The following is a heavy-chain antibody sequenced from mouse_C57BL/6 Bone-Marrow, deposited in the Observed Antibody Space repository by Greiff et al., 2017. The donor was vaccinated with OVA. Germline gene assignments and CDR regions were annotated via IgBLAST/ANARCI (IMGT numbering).Heavy chain of an antibody. Sequence: EVKLQQSGPELVKPGASVKISCKASGYTFTDYYMNWVKQSHGKSLEWIGDINPNNGGTSYNQKFKGKATLTVDKSSSTAYMELRSLTSEDSAVYYCARLYEGAMDYWGQGTSVTVSS. CDR2: INPNNGGT. V-gene: IGHV1-26*01. D-gene: IGHD1-3*01. CDR3: ARLYEGAMDY. CDR1: GYTFTDYY. J-gene: IGHJ4*01.